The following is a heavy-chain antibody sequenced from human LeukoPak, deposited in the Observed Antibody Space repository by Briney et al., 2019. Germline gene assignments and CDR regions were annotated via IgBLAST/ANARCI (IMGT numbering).Heavy chain of an antibody. CDR3: ARVLSPITIFGVVIIEAGYYYYMDV. CDR2: IYYSGST. J-gene: IGHJ6*03. V-gene: IGHV4-39*07. Sequence: PSETLSLTCTVSGGSISSSSYYWGWIRRPPGKGLEWIGSIYYSGSTYYNPSLKSRVTISVDTSKNQFSLKLSSVTAADTAVYYCARVLSPITIFGVVIIEAGYYYYMDVWGKGTTVTVSS. D-gene: IGHD3-3*01. CDR1: GGSISSSSYY.